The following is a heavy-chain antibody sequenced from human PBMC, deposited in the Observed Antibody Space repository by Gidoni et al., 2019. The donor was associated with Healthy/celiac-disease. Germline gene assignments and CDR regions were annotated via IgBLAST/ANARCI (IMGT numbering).Heavy chain of an antibody. D-gene: IGHD3-10*01. CDR3: ARQDVLLWFGEPLYYFDY. V-gene: IGHV4-39*01. Sequence: QLQLQESGPGLVKPSETLSLTCTVSGGSISSSSYYWGWIRQPPGKGLEWIGSIYYSGSTYYNPSLKSRVTISVDTSKNQFSLKLSSVTAADTAVYYCARQDVLLWFGEPLYYFDYWGQGTLVTVSS. J-gene: IGHJ4*02. CDR1: GGSISSSSYY. CDR2: IYYSGST.